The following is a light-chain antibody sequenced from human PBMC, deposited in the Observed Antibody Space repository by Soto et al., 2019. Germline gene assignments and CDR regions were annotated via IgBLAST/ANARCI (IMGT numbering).Light chain of an antibody. CDR3: QQHGSPQRT. CDR1: QSVSSSY. CDR2: GAS. J-gene: IGKJ1*01. V-gene: IGKV3-20*01. Sequence: EIVLTQSPGTLSLSPGERATLSCRASQSVSSSYVAWYQQKPGQAPRLLIYGASSRATGIPDRFSGSGSGPDFTLPVSSVEPEYFAVYYCQQHGSPQRTFGQGTKVEIK.